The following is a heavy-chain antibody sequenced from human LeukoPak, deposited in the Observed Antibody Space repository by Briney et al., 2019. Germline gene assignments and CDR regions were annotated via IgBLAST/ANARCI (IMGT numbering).Heavy chain of an antibody. Sequence: TGGSLRLSCAASGFTLSSYWMAWVRQAPGKGLEWVANIKEDGSEKHYVDSVKGRFTISRDNAKNSLYLQMNSLRAEDTAVYYCARGGSGWGYWGQGTLVTVSS. CDR2: IKEDGSEK. D-gene: IGHD6-19*01. CDR1: GFTLSSYW. CDR3: ARGGSGWGY. V-gene: IGHV3-7*04. J-gene: IGHJ4*02.